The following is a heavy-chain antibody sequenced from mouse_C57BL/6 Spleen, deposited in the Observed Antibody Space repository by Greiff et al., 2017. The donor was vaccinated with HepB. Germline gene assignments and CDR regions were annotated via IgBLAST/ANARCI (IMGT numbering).Heavy chain of an antibody. CDR3: AGTGVQLRLHDYAIDY. J-gene: IGHJ4*01. D-gene: IGHD3-2*02. V-gene: IGHV1-7*01. Sequence: VQLQQSGAELAKPGASVKLSCKASGYTFTSYWMHWVKQRPGQGLEWIGYINPSSGYTKYNQKFKDKATLTADKSSSTAYMQLSSLTYEDSAVYYGAGTGVQLRLHDYAIDYWGQGTSVTVSS. CDR1: GYTFTSYW. CDR2: INPSSGYT.